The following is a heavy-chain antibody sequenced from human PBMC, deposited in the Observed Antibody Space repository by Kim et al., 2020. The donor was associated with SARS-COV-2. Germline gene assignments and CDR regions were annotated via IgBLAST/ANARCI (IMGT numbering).Heavy chain of an antibody. CDR2: IGAYNGMS. CDR3: ARGGRGDHFYNVMDV. V-gene: IGHV1-18*01. Sequence: ASVKVSCKASGYTFAAYGISWVRQARGQGLEWMGGIGAYNGMSDYGQTFHDRITMTTDISSTTAYLEVRSLRSDDTAIYYCARGGRGDHFYNVMDVWGQGTAVIVSS. CDR1: GYTFAAYG. J-gene: IGHJ6*02. D-gene: IGHD2-21*02.